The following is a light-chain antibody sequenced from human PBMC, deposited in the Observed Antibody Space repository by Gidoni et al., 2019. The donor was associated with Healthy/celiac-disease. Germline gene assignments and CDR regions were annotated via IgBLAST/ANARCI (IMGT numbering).Light chain of an antibody. V-gene: IGKV1-39*01. CDR2: AAS. Sequence: DIQMTQSPSSLSASVGDRVTITCQASQSISNYLNWYQQKPGKAPKLLIYAASSLQSGDPSRFSGSGSGTDFTLTISSLQPEDFATYYCQQSFSTPRFGQGTRLEIK. J-gene: IGKJ5*01. CDR3: QQSFSTPR. CDR1: QSISNY.